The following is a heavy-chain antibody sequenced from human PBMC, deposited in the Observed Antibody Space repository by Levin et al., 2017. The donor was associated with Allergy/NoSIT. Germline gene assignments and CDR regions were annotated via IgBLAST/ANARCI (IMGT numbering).Heavy chain of an antibody. CDR3: ARATYSYGVGFYYYMDV. D-gene: IGHD5-18*01. CDR2: IYYSGST. V-gene: IGHV4-59*11. J-gene: IGHJ6*03. Sequence: SETLSLTCTVSGGSISSHYWSWIRQPPGKGLEWIGHIYYSGSTSYNPSLRSRVTISVGTSRSQFSLKLSSVTAADTAVYFCARATYSYGVGFYYYMDVWGKGTMVTVSS. CDR1: GGSISSHY.